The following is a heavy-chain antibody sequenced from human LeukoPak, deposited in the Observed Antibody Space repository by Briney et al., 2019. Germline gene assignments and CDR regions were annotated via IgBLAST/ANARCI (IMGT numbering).Heavy chain of an antibody. D-gene: IGHD5-12*01. Sequence: SETLSLTCAVSGGSISSSNWWSWVRQPPGKGLEWIGEIYHSGSTNYNPSLKSRVTISVDKSKNQFSLKLGSVTAADTAVYYCARDGLSGYDWDYWGQGTLVTVSS. J-gene: IGHJ4*02. V-gene: IGHV4-4*02. CDR2: IYHSGST. CDR1: GGSISSSNW. CDR3: ARDGLSGYDWDY.